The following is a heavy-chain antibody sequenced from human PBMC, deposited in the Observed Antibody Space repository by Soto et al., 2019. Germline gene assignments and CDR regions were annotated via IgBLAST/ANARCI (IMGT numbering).Heavy chain of an antibody. CDR1: GFTFSSYA. D-gene: IGHD2-2*02. Sequence: PGGSLRLSCAGSGFTFSSYAMNWVRQAPGKGLEWVSVISGSGGTTYYADSVKGRFTISRDNSKSTLYLQMNGLRAGDTAVYYCASGRYCSSTSCYSYNYWGQGTLVTVSS. CDR3: ASGRYCSSTSCYSYNY. J-gene: IGHJ4*02. V-gene: IGHV3-23*01. CDR2: ISGSGGTT.